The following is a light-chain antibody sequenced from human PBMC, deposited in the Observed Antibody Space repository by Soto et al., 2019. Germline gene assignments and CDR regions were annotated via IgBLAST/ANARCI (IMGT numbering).Light chain of an antibody. J-gene: IGKJ2*01. CDR1: QSLLHSNGKTF. Sequence: DVVLTQTPLSLSVTPGQAASISCKSSQSLLHSNGKTFFYWYLQKPGQSPQLLIYGLSDRFSGVPDRFSGSGSGTDFTLKISRVEAEDVGVYYCMQRIQLPETCGQGTRLEIK. CDR3: MQRIQLPET. CDR2: GLS. V-gene: IGKV2D-29*02.